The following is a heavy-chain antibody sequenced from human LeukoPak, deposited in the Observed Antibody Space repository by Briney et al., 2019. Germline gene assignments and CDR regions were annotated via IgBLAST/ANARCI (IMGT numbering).Heavy chain of an antibody. J-gene: IGHJ4*02. V-gene: IGHV4-61*02. D-gene: IGHD5-18*01. CDR2: IYTSGST. CDR1: GGSISSSSYY. CDR3: ARDPGHSYGAPFDY. Sequence: PSETLSLTCTVSGGSISSSSYYWSWIRQPAGKGLEWIGRIYTSGSTKYNPSLKSRVTISVDMSKNQFSLKLSSVTAADTAVYYCARDPGHSYGAPFDYWGQGTLVTVSS.